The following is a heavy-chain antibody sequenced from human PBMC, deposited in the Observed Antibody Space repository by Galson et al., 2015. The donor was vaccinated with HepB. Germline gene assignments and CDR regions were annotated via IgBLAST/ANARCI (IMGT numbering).Heavy chain of an antibody. V-gene: IGHV3-48*04. CDR1: DSTFSSYT. CDR2: ISTNGVTI. D-gene: IGHD4/OR15-4a*01. Sequence: SLRLSCAASDSTFSSYTMNWVRQTPGKGLRWVSYISTNGVTIHYADSVKGRFTIARDNAKNTMWLQMNSLRAEDTAVYYCATTKFGSGAYWTFDIWGQGTLVTVSS. CDR3: ATTKFGSGAYWTFDI. J-gene: IGHJ3*02.